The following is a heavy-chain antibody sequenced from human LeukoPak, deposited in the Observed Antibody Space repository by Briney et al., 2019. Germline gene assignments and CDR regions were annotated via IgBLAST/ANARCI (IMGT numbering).Heavy chain of an antibody. J-gene: IGHJ4*02. CDR2: INHSGST. Sequence: SVTLSLTCAVYGGSFSGYYWSWIRQPPGKGLEWIGEINHSGSTNYNPSLKSRVTISVDTSKNQFSLKLSSVTAADTAVYYCARGPFNYVWGSYRSYYFDYWGQGTLVTVSS. CDR1: GGSFSGYY. V-gene: IGHV4-34*01. CDR3: ARGPFNYVWGSYRSYYFDY. D-gene: IGHD3-16*02.